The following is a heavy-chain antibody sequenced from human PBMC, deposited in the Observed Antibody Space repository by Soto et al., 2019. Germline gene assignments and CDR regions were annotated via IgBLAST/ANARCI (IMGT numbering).Heavy chain of an antibody. CDR2: IIPIFGTA. Sequence: QVQLVQSGAEVKKPGSSVKVSCKASGGTFSSYAISWVRQAPGQGLEWMGGIIPIFGTATYAQKFQGRVTITADESTSTAYTELSSLRSEDTAVYYCAGSASTVYGSVPYWGQGTLVTVSS. J-gene: IGHJ4*02. CDR3: AGSASTVYGSVPY. V-gene: IGHV1-69*12. CDR1: GGTFSSYA. D-gene: IGHD3-10*01.